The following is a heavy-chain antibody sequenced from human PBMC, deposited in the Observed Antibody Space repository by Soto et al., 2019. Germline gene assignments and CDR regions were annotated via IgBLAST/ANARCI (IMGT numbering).Heavy chain of an antibody. J-gene: IGHJ4*02. V-gene: IGHV1-69*13. CDR1: GGTFSSYA. D-gene: IGHD6-19*01. CDR3: ARNTSPYSSGWYLGDY. CDR2: IIPIFGTA. Sequence: SVKVSCKASGGTFSSYAISWVRQAPGQGLEWMGGIIPIFGTANYAQKFQGRATITADESTSTAYMELSSLRSEDTAVYYCARNTSPYSSGWYLGDYWGQGTLVTVS.